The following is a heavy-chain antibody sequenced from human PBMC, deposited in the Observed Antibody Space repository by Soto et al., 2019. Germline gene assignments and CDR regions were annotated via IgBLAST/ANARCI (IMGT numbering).Heavy chain of an antibody. CDR1: GGSISSYY. V-gene: IGHV4-59*01. CDR2: IYYSGST. CDR3: ARRYGAGFDY. Sequence: QVQLQESGPGLVKPSETLSLTCTVSGGSISSYYXSWIRQPPGQGLEWIGYIYYSGSTNYNPSLKCRVTISVDTSKTQFSLKLRSVTAADTAVYYCARRYGAGFDYWGQGTLVTVSS. J-gene: IGHJ4*02. D-gene: IGHD3-9*01.